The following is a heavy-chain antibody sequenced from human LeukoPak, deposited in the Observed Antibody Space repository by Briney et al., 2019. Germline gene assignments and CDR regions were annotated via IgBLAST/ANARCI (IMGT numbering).Heavy chain of an antibody. CDR2: TNPNSGGT. D-gene: IGHD6-19*01. J-gene: IGHJ4*02. Sequence: GASVKVSCKASGYTFTGYYMHWVRQAPGQGHEWMGWTNPNSGGTNYAQKFQGRVTMTRDTSISTAYMELSSLTSDDTAVYYCARDRESSGADYWGQGTLVTVSS. CDR1: GYTFTGYY. V-gene: IGHV1-2*02. CDR3: ARDRESSGADY.